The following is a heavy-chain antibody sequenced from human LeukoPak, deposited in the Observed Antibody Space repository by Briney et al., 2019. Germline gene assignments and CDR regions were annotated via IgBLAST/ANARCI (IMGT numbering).Heavy chain of an antibody. J-gene: IGHJ4*02. CDR2: ISGSGSTI. D-gene: IGHD1-26*01. CDR1: QFTFRNYE. Sequence: PGGSLRLSCAASQFTFRNYEINWVRQAPGKGLEWVSYISGSGSTIYYADSVKGRFTISRDNAKNSLYLQMNSLRAEDTAVYHCARVGPTSGFDYWGQRTLVTVSS. CDR3: ARVGPTSGFDY. V-gene: IGHV3-48*03.